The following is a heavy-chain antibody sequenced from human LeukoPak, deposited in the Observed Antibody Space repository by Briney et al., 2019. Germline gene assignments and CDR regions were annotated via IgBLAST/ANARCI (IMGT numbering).Heavy chain of an antibody. D-gene: IGHD3-16*01. CDR1: GGSISSSSHY. Sequence: SETLSLTCTVSGGSISSSSHYWGWIRQPPGKGLEWIGSIYYSGSTYYNPSLKSRVTISVDTSKNQFSLKLSSVTAADTVVYYCARPPLRGNWFDPWGRGTLVTASS. CDR2: IYYSGST. CDR3: ARPPLRGNWFDP. J-gene: IGHJ5*02. V-gene: IGHV4-39*01.